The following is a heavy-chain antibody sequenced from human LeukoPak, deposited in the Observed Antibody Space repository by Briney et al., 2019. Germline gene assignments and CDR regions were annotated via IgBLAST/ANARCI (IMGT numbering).Heavy chain of an antibody. V-gene: IGHV4-30-4*01. Sequence: SETLSLTCTVSGGSISSGDYYWSWIRQPPGKGLELIGYIYYSGSTYYNPSLKSRVTISVDTSKNQFSLKLSSVTAADTAVYYCARVRYYASYFDYWGQGTLVAVSS. CDR1: GGSISSGDYY. D-gene: IGHD3-10*01. CDR2: IYYSGST. CDR3: ARVRYYASYFDY. J-gene: IGHJ4*02.